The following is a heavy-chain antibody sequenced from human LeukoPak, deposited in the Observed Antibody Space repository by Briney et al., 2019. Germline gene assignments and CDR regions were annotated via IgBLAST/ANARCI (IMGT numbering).Heavy chain of an antibody. CDR2: MNPNSGNT. J-gene: IGHJ6*03. D-gene: IGHD2-2*01. Sequence: ASVKVSCKASGYTFTSYDINWVRQATGQGLEWMGWMNPNSGNTGYAQKFQGRVTMTRSTSISTAYMELSSLRSEDTAVYYCARGLSSISPYYYMDVWGKGTTVTVSS. V-gene: IGHV1-8*01. CDR3: ARGLSSISPYYYMDV. CDR1: GYTFTSYD.